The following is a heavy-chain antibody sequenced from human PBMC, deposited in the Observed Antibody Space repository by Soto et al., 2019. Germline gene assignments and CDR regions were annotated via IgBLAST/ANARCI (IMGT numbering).Heavy chain of an antibody. V-gene: IGHV1-69*13. J-gene: IGHJ4*02. CDR1: GGTFSSYA. CDR2: IIPIFGTA. Sequence: ASVKVSCKASGGTFSSYAISWVRQAPGQGLEWMGGIIPIFGTANYAQKFQGRVTITADESTSTAYMELSSLRSEDTAVYYCARMIEKLGILYFDYWGQGTLVTVSS. D-gene: IGHD7-27*01. CDR3: ARMIEKLGILYFDY.